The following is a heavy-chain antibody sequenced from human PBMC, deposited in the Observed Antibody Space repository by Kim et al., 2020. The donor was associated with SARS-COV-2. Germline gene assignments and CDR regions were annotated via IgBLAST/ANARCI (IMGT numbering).Heavy chain of an antibody. Sequence: GGSLRLSRAASGFTFSSYGMHWVRQAPGKGLEWVAVISYDGSNKYYADSVKGRFTISRDNSKNTLYLQMNSLRAEDTAVYYCAKDHRGNYYYGMDVWGQG. CDR1: GFTFSSYG. V-gene: IGHV3-30*18. CDR2: ISYDGSNK. D-gene: IGHD2-15*01. J-gene: IGHJ6*02. CDR3: AKDHRGNYYYGMDV.